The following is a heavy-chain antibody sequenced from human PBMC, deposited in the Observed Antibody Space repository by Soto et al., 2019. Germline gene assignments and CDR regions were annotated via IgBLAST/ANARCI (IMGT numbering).Heavy chain of an antibody. D-gene: IGHD3-22*01. CDR3: ARSYLHPYYYHSVVYRYNWFDP. J-gene: IGHJ5*02. Sequence: PSETLSLTCTVSGGSISSYNWSWIWQPPGKGLEWNGFIYYSGSTNSNPSLKSRVTISVDTSKTLFSLKLSSVSAADTAVYYGARSYLHPYYYHSVVYRYNWFDPWGQGTLVTVSS. CDR1: GGSISSYN. V-gene: IGHV4-59*01. CDR2: IYYSGST.